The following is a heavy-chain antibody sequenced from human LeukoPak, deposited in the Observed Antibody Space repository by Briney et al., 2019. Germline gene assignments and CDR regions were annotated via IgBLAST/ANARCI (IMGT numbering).Heavy chain of an antibody. J-gene: IGHJ5*01. CDR3: AKDRPNYHESNGHYYRLNGDS. V-gene: IGHV3-23*01. CDR1: GFTFNIYA. Sequence: PGGSLRLSCAASGFTFNIYAMSWVRQAPGKGLEWVSSITSSGDATFHADSVKDRFTISRDNSKSMLYLQMSRLRVEDTAVYYCAKDRPNYHESNGHYYRLNGDSWGQGTLVTVSS. CDR2: ITSSGDAT. D-gene: IGHD3-22*01.